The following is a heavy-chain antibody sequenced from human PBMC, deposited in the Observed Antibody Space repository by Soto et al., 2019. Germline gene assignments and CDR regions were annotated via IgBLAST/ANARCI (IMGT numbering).Heavy chain of an antibody. Sequence: RASVKVSCKASGGTFSSYAISWVRQAPGQGLEWMGGITPIFGTANYAQKFQGRVTFTADESTSTAYMELSSLRSEDTAVYYCAKTGVPNSNYYYGMDVWGQGTTVTVSS. CDR2: ITPIFGTA. CDR1: GGTFSSYA. J-gene: IGHJ6*02. V-gene: IGHV1-69*13. D-gene: IGHD1-1*01. CDR3: AKTGVPNSNYYYGMDV.